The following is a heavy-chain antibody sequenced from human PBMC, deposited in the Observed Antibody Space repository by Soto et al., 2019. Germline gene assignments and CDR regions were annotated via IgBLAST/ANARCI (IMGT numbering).Heavy chain of an antibody. V-gene: IGHV4-31*11. CDR1: GGSISSGGYY. CDR3: VKDVRPDGYWDFEY. CDR2: IYYSGST. J-gene: IGHJ4*02. D-gene: IGHD5-12*01. Sequence: TLSLTCAVSGGSISSGGYYWSWIRQHPGKGLEWIGYIYYSGSTYYNPSLKSRVTISVDTSKNQFSLKLSSVTAADTAIYYCVKDVRPDGYWDFEYWGQGTLVTVSS.